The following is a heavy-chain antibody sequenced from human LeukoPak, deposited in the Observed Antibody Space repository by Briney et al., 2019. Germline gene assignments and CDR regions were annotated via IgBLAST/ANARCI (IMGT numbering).Heavy chain of an antibody. CDR2: ISSSSYI. J-gene: IGHJ4*02. D-gene: IGHD2-2*01. CDR3: ATDIVVVPAAPSDY. V-gene: IGHV3-21*01. CDR1: GFTFSSYS. Sequence: GGSLRLSCAASGFTFSSYSMNWVRQAPGKGLEWVSSISSSSYIYYADSVKGRFTISRDNAKNSLYLQMNSLRAEGTAVYYCATDIVVVPAAPSDYWGQGTLVTVSS.